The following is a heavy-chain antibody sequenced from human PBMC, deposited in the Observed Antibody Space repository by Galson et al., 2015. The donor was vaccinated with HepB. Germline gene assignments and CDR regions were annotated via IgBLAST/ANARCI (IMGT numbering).Heavy chain of an antibody. Sequence: SLRLSCAASGFTFSSYSMNWVRQAPGKGLEWVSSISSSSSYIYYADSVKGRFTISRDNAKNSLYLQMNSLRAEDTAVYYCAREYPISAVAGNIDYWGQGTLVTVSS. CDR1: GFTFSSYS. D-gene: IGHD6-19*01. CDR2: ISSSSSYI. CDR3: AREYPISAVAGNIDY. V-gene: IGHV3-21*01. J-gene: IGHJ4*02.